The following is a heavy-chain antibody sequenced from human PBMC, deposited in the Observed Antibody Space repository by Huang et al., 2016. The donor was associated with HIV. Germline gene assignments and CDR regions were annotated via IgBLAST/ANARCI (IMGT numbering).Heavy chain of an antibody. J-gene: IGHJ4*02. CDR2: INHRGQI. Sequence: QVQLHQWGAGLLRPSETLSLTCAVYGGSFSDFFWRWIRQSPGNGREWIGEINHRGQINYNPSLKSRVTIAVDPSKKQFSLKLKSVTAADTSIYYCARGRGSSWSLFDNWGQGSLITVLS. CDR3: ARGRGSSWSLFDN. D-gene: IGHD6-13*01. CDR1: GGSFSDFF. V-gene: IGHV4-34*01.